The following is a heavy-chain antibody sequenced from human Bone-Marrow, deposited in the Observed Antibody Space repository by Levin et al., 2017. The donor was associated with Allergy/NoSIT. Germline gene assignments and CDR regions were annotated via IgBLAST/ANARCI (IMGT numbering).Heavy chain of an antibody. V-gene: IGHV3-23*01. Sequence: GGSLRLSCAASGFIFNNYAMSWVRQAPGRGLEWVSGLSRSGSHTYYADSVKGRFTISRDSSKNTLSLQMNSLTAGDTAIYYCAKNLATVTTGFDQWGQGTLVTVSS. J-gene: IGHJ4*02. CDR2: LSRSGSHT. D-gene: IGHD4-17*01. CDR1: GFIFNNYA. CDR3: AKNLATVTTGFDQ.